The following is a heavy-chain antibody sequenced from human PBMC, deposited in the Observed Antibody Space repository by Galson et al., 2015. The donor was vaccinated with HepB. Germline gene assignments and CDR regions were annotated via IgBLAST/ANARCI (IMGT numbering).Heavy chain of an antibody. Sequence: SLRLSCAASGFTFSSHWMHWVRQAPGKGLVWVSHLNSDGSTTSYADSVKGRFTIFRDNAKNTLYLQMNSLRAEDTAVYYCAREVGHGWRSNPRQFDFWGQGTLVTVSS. CDR3: AREVGHGWRSNPRQFDF. V-gene: IGHV3-74*01. D-gene: IGHD2-2*01. CDR2: LNSDGSTT. J-gene: IGHJ4*02. CDR1: GFTFSSHW.